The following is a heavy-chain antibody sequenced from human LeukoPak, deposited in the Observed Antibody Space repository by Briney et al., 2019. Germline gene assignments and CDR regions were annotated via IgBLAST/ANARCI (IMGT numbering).Heavy chain of an antibody. J-gene: IGHJ4*02. V-gene: IGHV3-23*01. CDR3: AKDQVLVYYFDY. Sequence: GGSLRLSCAASGFTFSSYGMSWVRQAPGKGLEWVSAISGSGGSTYYADSVKGRFTISRDNSKNTLYLQMNSLRAEDTAVYYCAKDQVLVYYFDYWGQGTLVTVSS. CDR2: ISGSGGST. D-gene: IGHD3-3*01. CDR1: GFTFSSYG.